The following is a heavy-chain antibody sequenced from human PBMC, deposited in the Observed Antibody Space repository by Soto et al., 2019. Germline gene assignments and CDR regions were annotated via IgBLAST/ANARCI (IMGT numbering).Heavy chain of an antibody. CDR1: GFTFSSYG. D-gene: IGHD1-26*01. V-gene: IGHV3-30*18. CDR2: ISYDGSNK. Sequence: QVQLVESGGGVVQPGRSLRLSCAASGFTFSSYGMHWVRQAPGKGLEWVAVISYDGSNKYYADSVKGRFTISRDNSKNTLYLQMNSLRAEDTAVYYCAKGDTGIVGATGYWGQGTLVTVSS. CDR3: AKGDTGIVGATGY. J-gene: IGHJ4*02.